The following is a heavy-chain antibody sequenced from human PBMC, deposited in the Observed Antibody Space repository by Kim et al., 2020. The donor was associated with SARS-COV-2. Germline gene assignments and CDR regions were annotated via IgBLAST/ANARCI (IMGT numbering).Heavy chain of an antibody. CDR1: GFTFSSYA. CDR3: ARASARYCSGGSCYSANYYYYYMDV. Sequence: GGSLRLSCAASGFTFSSYAMHWVRQAPGKGLEWVAVISYDGSNKYYADSVKGRFTISRDNSKNTLYLQMNSLRAEDTAVYYCARASARYCSGGSCYSANYYYYYMDVWGEGTTVTVSS. CDR2: ISYDGSNK. V-gene: IGHV3-30-3*01. J-gene: IGHJ6*03. D-gene: IGHD2-15*01.